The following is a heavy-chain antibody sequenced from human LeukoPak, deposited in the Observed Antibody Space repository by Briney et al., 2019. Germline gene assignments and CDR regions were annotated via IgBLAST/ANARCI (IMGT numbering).Heavy chain of an antibody. Sequence: SQTLSLTCTVSGGSISIGGYYWSWIRRHPGRGLEWIGYIYYSGSTYYNPSLKSRVTISVDTSKNQFSLKLSSVTAADTAVYYCAREERITMVRGVIDYWGQGTLVTVSS. D-gene: IGHD3-10*01. V-gene: IGHV4-31*03. CDR2: IYYSGST. CDR3: AREERITMVRGVIDY. CDR1: GGSISIGGYY. J-gene: IGHJ4*02.